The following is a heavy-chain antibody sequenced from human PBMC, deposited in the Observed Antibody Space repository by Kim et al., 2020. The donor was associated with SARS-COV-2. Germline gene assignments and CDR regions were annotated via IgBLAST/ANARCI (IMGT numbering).Heavy chain of an antibody. D-gene: IGHD6-19*01. Sequence: GGSLRLSCAASGFTFSDYYMSWIRQAPGKGLEWVSYISSSGSTIYYADSVKGRFIISRDNAKNSLYLQMNSLGAEDTAVYYCARDLAYGWSTLAYYYYYGMDVWGQGTTVTVSS. J-gene: IGHJ6*02. CDR2: ISSSGSTI. V-gene: IGHV3-11*01. CDR3: ARDLAYGWSTLAYYYYYGMDV. CDR1: GFTFSDYY.